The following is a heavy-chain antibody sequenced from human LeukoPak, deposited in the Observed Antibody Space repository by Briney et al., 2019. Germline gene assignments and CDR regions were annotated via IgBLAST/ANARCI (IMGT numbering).Heavy chain of an antibody. J-gene: IGHJ4*02. Sequence: KSGGSLRLSCAASGFIFSDYYMTWIRQAPGKGMEWISYISSGSSTIYYADSVKGRFTISRDNAKNSLYLQMNSLRAEDTAVYYCARDYGGSSPFDYWGQGTLVTVSS. V-gene: IGHV3-11*04. CDR2: ISSGSSTI. D-gene: IGHD4-23*01. CDR1: GFIFSDYY. CDR3: ARDYGGSSPFDY.